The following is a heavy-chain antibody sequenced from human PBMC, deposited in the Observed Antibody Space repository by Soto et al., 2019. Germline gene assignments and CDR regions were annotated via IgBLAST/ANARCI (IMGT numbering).Heavy chain of an antibody. CDR3: AYFPGAARLEVRQQLVSFDY. V-gene: IGHV3-30-3*01. CDR2: ISYDGSNK. D-gene: IGHD6-13*01. CDR1: GFTFSSYA. Sequence: GGSLRLSCAASGFTFSSYAMHWVRQAPGKGLEWVAVISYDGSNKYYADSVKGRFTISRDNSKNTLYLQMNSLRAEDTAVYYCAYFPGAARLEVRQQLVSFDYWGQGTLVTVSS. J-gene: IGHJ4*02.